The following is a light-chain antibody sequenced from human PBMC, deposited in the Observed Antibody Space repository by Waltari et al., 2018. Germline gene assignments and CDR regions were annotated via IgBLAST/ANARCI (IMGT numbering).Light chain of an antibody. J-gene: IGKJ1*01. V-gene: IGKV1-5*03. CDR3: QQYNSYLWT. CDR1: QSISSW. Sequence: DIQMTQSPSTLSASVGDRVTITCRASQSISSWLAWYPQKTGKAPKLLIYKASSLESGVPSRFSGSGSGTEFTLTISSLQPDDFATYYCQQYNSYLWTFGQGTKVEIK. CDR2: KAS.